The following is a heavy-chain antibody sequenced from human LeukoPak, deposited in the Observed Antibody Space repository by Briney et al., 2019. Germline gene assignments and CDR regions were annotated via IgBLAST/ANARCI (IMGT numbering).Heavy chain of an antibody. V-gene: IGHV3-13*01. CDR3: ARDGSLGELLPVDY. CDR1: GFTFSSYA. CDR2: IGTAGDT. D-gene: IGHD3-16*01. J-gene: IGHJ4*02. Sequence: GGSLRLSCAASGFTFSSYAMSWVRQATGKGLEWVSAIGTAGDTYYPGSVKGRFTISRENAKNSLYLQMNSLRAEDTAVYYCARDGSLGELLPVDYWGQGTLVTVSS.